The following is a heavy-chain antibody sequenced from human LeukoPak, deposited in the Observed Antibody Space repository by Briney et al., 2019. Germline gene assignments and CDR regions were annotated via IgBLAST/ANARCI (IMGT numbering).Heavy chain of an antibody. V-gene: IGHV4-30-4*01. J-gene: IGHJ4*02. Sequence: SQTLSLTCTVSGGSISSGDYYWSWIRQPPGKGLEWIGYIYYSGSTYYNPSLKSRVTISVDTSKNQFSLKLSSVTAADTAVYYCARGYGSGSFQEAFSDYWGQGTLVTVSS. CDR2: IYYSGST. D-gene: IGHD3-10*01. CDR3: ARGYGSGSFQEAFSDY. CDR1: GGSISSGDYY.